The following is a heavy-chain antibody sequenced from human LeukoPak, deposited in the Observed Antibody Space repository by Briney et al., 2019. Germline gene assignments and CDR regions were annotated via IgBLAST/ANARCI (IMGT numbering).Heavy chain of an antibody. Sequence: ASVKVSCKASGYTFTSYDINWVRQATGQGLEWMGWMNPNSGNTGYAQKFQGRVTITRNTSISTAYMELSSLRSEDTAVYYCARGRREIQSSSWWFDYWGQGTLVTVSS. CDR2: MNPNSGNT. CDR3: ARGRREIQSSSWWFDY. V-gene: IGHV1-8*03. D-gene: IGHD6-13*01. CDR1: GYTFTSYD. J-gene: IGHJ4*02.